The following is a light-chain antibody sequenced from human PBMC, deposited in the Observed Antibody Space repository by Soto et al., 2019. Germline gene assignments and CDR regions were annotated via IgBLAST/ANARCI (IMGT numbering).Light chain of an antibody. CDR3: QSYDSSLSGVV. CDR1: SSNIGAGYD. J-gene: IGLJ2*01. Sequence: QSVLTQPPSVSGAPGQRVTISCTGSSSNIGAGYDVHWYQQLPGTAPKLLIYGNSNRPSGVPDRFSGSKSGTSASLAITGLQAEKEADYYCQSYDSSLSGVVFGGGTKLTVL. V-gene: IGLV1-40*01. CDR2: GNS.